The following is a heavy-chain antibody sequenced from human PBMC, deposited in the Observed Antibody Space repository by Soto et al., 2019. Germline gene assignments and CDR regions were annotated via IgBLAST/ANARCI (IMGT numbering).Heavy chain of an antibody. V-gene: IGHV1-18*04. CDR3: ATSYDSGFDP. CDR2: IKPDNGDT. CDR1: GYPFSKYG. Sequence: QLQLVQYGAEVERPGASVRVSCKAYGYPFSKYGISWIRQAPGRGLEWMGWIKPDNGDTNYAQKFQGRVTMTTDTSSNTAYMELRSLRSDDTVVYYCATSYDSGFDPWGQGTLVSVSS. J-gene: IGHJ5*02. D-gene: IGHD5-12*01.